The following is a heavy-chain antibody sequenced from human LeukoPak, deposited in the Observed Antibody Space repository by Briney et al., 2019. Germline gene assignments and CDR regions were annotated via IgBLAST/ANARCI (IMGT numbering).Heavy chain of an antibody. Sequence: SETLSLTCTVSGGSISSSSYYWGWIRQPPGKGLEWIGSIYYSGSTYYNPSLKSRVTISVDTSKNQFSPKLSSVTAADTAVYYCARQTKGGTGRFDPWGQGTLVTVSS. V-gene: IGHV4-39*01. CDR1: GGSISSSSYY. CDR3: ARQTKGGTGRFDP. CDR2: IYYSGST. D-gene: IGHD1-14*01. J-gene: IGHJ5*02.